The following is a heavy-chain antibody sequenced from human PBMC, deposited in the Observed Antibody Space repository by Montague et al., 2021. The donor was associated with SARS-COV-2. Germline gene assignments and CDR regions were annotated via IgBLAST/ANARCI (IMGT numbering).Heavy chain of an antibody. Sequence: SETLSLTCAVYGGSLTNHYWTWVRQPPGNGLEWVGEVNQSGRTTHYNPSLRSRVTISVDRSNNQVSLTLESVTAADTAVYYCARVPLHFDGFDYWGQGSLVTVPS. J-gene: IGHJ4*02. V-gene: IGHV4-34*01. CDR2: VNQSGRTT. CDR3: ARVPLHFDGFDY. CDR1: GGSLTNHY. D-gene: IGHD3-9*01.